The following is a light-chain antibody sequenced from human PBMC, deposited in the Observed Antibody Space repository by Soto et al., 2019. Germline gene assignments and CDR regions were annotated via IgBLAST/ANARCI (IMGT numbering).Light chain of an antibody. Sequence: AIQLTQSPSSLSASLGDRVTITCRASQDISSALAWYQQTPGKAPKLLIYDASSLGSGVPSRLSGSGSGTDFSLTISSLEPDEFATCYCQQFTHCPLTLGGGSKVDIK. CDR2: DAS. CDR3: QQFTHCPLT. J-gene: IGKJ4*01. V-gene: IGKV1D-13*01. CDR1: QDISSA.